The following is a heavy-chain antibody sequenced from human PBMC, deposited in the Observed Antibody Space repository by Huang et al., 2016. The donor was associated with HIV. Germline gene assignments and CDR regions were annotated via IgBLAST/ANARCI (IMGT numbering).Heavy chain of an antibody. Sequence: QAQLMQSGPEVKKPGASVKVSCKTSGYSFTDYGITWVRQAPGQGPEWGGWISAFNGSTEIAQRLQGRVTLTTDTATSMAYMELRSLRFDDTAVYFCARDPKYHRIGYYRQRRGIDVWGQGTMVSVSS. CDR3: ARDPKYHRIGYYRQRRGIDV. CDR1: GYSFTDYG. CDR2: ISAFNGST. J-gene: IGHJ3*01. V-gene: IGHV1-18*01. D-gene: IGHD3-22*01.